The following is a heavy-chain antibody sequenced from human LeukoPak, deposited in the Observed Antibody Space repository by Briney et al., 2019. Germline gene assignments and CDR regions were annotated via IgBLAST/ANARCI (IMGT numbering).Heavy chain of an antibody. D-gene: IGHD3-3*01. CDR2: IYYSGST. Sequence: SETLFLTCTVSGDSISSSSYYWGWIRQPPGKGLEWIGSIYYSGSTYYNPSLKSRVTISVDTSKNQFSLKLSSVTAADTAVYYCARHTIFGVVTANYWGQGTLVTVSS. CDR3: ARHTIFGVVTANY. CDR1: GDSISSSSYY. J-gene: IGHJ4*02. V-gene: IGHV4-39*01.